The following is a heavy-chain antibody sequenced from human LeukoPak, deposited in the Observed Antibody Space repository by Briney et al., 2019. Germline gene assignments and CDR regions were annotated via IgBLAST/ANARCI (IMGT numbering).Heavy chain of an antibody. D-gene: IGHD2-15*01. CDR2: ISSSSSYI. CDR1: GFTFSSYS. CDR3: ARVVVAASLEDAFDI. J-gene: IGHJ3*02. Sequence: GGSLRLSCAASGFTFSSYSMDWVRQAPGKGLEWVSCISSSSSYIYYADSVKGRFTISRDNAKNSLYLQMNSLRAEDTAMYYCARVVVAASLEDAFDIWGQGTMVTVSS. V-gene: IGHV3-21*01.